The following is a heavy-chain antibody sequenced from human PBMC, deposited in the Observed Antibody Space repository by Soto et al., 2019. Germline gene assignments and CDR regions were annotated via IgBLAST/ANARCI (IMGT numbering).Heavy chain of an antibody. CDR1: GFTFSSYW. J-gene: IGHJ5*02. D-gene: IGHD3-16*01. CDR3: AREGEEGGHWGWFDP. V-gene: IGHV3-7*03. Sequence: EVQVVESGGGLVQPGGSLRLSCTVSGFTFSSYWMSWVRQAPGKGLAWVANIKQDGSEKFYVDSVKGRFTISRDNAKNSLYLQMNSLIAEDTALYYCAREGEEGGHWGWFDPWGQGTLVTVSS. CDR2: IKQDGSEK.